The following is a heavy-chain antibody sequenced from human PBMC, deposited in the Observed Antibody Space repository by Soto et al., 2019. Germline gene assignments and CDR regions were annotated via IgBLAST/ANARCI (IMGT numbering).Heavy chain of an antibody. CDR1: GGTFSSYA. CDR2: IIPIFGTA. CDR3: ARSVRVVRGVHYYYYGMDV. J-gene: IGHJ6*02. V-gene: IGHV1-69*06. D-gene: IGHD3-10*01. Sequence: QVQLVQSGAEVKKPGSSVKVSCKASGGTFSSYAISWVRQAPGQGLEWMGGIIPIFGTANYAQKFQGRVTITADKSTSTAYMELSSLGSEDTAVYYCARSVRVVRGVHYYYYGMDVWGQGTTVTVSS.